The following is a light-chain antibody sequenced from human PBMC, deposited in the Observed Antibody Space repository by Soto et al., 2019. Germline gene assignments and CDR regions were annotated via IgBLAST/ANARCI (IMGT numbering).Light chain of an antibody. V-gene: IGKV1-5*03. J-gene: IGKJ1*01. CDR2: MAS. CDR1: QSVDNW. CDR3: QKYKTYSPT. Sequence: EIQVTQSPSALSASVGDRVTITCRASQSVDNWLAWYQRRPGKAPKLLIYMASTLEVGVPSRFSGSASGTEFTLTISSLQPDDSATYYCQKYKTYSPTFGQGTKVDI.